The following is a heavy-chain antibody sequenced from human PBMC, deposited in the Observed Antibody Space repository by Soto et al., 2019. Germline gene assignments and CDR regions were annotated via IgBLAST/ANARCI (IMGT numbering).Heavy chain of an antibody. CDR3: ARSPDSSGYYPRWYYYGMDV. D-gene: IGHD3-22*01. CDR1: GGSISSSNW. Sequence: SETLSLTCAVSGGSISSSNWWSWVRQPPGKGLEWIGEIYHSGSTNYNPSLKSRVTISVDKSKNQFSLELSSVTAADTAVYYCARSPDSSGYYPRWYYYGMDVWGQGTTVTVSS. V-gene: IGHV4-4*02. J-gene: IGHJ6*02. CDR2: IYHSGST.